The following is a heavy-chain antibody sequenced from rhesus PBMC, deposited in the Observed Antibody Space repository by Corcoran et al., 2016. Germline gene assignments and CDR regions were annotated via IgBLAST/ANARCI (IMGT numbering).Heavy chain of an antibody. J-gene: IGHJ6*01. CDR3: AGDVDSRCLDS. Sequence: EVQLVESGGGLAKPGGSLRLSCAASGFTFSDHYMHRVRQASGKVLEWVSGISYTGGSTWYADSVKGRFTISRENAKNTLYLQMDSLRAEDTAVYYCAGDVDSRCLDSWGQGVVVTVSS. D-gene: IGHD3-9*01. CDR1: GFTFSDHY. V-gene: IGHV3-59*01. CDR2: ISYTGGST.